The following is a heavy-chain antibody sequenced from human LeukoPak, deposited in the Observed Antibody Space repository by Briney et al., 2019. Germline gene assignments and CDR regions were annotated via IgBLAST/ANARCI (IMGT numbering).Heavy chain of an antibody. V-gene: IGHV4-39*01. CDR3: ARRVFLWFGESQYYFDY. CDR2: IYYRGST. D-gene: IGHD3-10*01. J-gene: IGHJ4*02. CDR1: GGSISSTGYY. Sequence: SETLSLTCTVSGGSISSTGYYWGWIRQPPGKGLEWIGSIYYRGSTYYSPSLGSRVILSVDTSKNQFSLKLSSVTAADTAVYYCARRVFLWFGESQYYFDYWGQGTLVTVSS.